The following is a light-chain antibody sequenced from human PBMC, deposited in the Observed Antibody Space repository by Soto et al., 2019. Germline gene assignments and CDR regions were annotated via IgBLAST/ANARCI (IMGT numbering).Light chain of an antibody. V-gene: IGKV3-20*01. J-gene: IGKJ4*01. Sequence: EIVLTQSPGTLSLSPGDRATLSCRASRSVTSDYLAWYQQKPGQAPRLLIYGASTRASGIPDRFSGSGSGTDFTLTISRLEPEDLAVYYCQRYGSSPLTFGGGTKVDIK. CDR2: GAS. CDR3: QRYGSSPLT. CDR1: RSVTSDY.